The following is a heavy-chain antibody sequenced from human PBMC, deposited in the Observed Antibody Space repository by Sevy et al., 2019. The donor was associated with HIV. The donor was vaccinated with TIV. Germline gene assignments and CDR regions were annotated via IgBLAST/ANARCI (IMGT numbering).Heavy chain of an antibody. CDR2: IFRNFRGVDVT. CDR3: AGARYDSSDSFDAFDI. CDR1: GFTFSTYA. V-gene: IGHV3-23*01. Sequence: GGSLRLSCTTSGFTFSTYAMTWVRQAPGKGLEWVSTIFRNFRGVDVTYYADSVKGRFTISRDSSRNTLYLQMNSLRAEDTAIYYCAGARYDSSDSFDAFDIWGQGTMVTVSS. D-gene: IGHD3-22*01. J-gene: IGHJ3*02.